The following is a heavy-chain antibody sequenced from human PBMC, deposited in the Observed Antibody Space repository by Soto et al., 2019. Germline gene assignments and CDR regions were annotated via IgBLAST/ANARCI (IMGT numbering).Heavy chain of an antibody. CDR1: EFTFSDYY. CDR2: ISNTGRTI. CDR3: VRDLYDSSGYYYVEAHAFDI. J-gene: IGHJ3*02. Sequence: GGSLRLSCTASEFTFSDYYMNWIRQAPGKGLEWVSYISNTGRTIYYAASVKGRFTISRDNAKNSLYLQMNSLRAEDTAVYYCVRDLYDSSGYYYVEAHAFDIWGQGTMVTVSS. V-gene: IGHV3-11*01. D-gene: IGHD3-22*01.